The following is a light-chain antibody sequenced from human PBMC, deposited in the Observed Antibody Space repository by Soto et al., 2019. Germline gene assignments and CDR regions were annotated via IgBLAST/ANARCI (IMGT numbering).Light chain of an antibody. Sequence: EIVLTQSPATLALSPGQRATLSCRASQNIDTYLAWYLQKPGQAPRLLIYDTSNRATGIPERFSGSGSGTDFTLTISSLEAEDFVVYYCQHRDNWPLTFGGGTKLEI. CDR3: QHRDNWPLT. CDR1: QNIDTY. CDR2: DTS. J-gene: IGKJ4*01. V-gene: IGKV3-11*01.